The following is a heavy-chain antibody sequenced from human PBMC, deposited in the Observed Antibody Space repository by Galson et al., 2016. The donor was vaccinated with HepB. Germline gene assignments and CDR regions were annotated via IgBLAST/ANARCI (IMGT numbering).Heavy chain of an antibody. D-gene: IGHD7-27*01. CDR1: FGSIYTYY. V-gene: IGHV4-59*08. CDR3: ARHVGGTGGRFDP. J-gene: IGHJ5*02. Sequence: LSLTCTVSFGSIYTYYWSWIRQPPGKGLAWIGSFYYSGSTNYNPSRKSRVTISVDMSKNQFSLSLTSVTAADTAVYYCARHVGGTGGRFDPWGPGMLVTVSS. CDR2: FYYSGST.